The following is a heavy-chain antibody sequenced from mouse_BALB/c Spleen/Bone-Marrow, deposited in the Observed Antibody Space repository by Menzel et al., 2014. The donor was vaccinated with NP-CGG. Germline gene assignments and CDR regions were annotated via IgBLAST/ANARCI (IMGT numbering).Heavy chain of an antibody. V-gene: IGHV7-3*02. J-gene: IGHJ4*01. CDR1: GFTFTDYY. CDR3: ARFPMDY. Sequence: EVQLVESGGGLVQPGGSLRLSCTTSGFTFTDYYMSWVRQPPGKALEWSAFIRNKANGYTTEYSASVKGRFTISRDNSQSILYLQMNTLRAEDSATYYCARFPMDYWGQGTSVTVSS. CDR2: IRNKANGYTT.